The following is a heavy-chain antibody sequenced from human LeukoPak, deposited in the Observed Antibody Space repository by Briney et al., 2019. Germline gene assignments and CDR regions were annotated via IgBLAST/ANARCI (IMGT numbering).Heavy chain of an antibody. CDR3: ARRTGYLAY. V-gene: IGHV4-59*08. CDR2: IYYSGST. J-gene: IGHJ4*02. Sequence: SETLSLTCTVSGGSISDYYWSWIRQPPGKGLEWIGHIYYSGSTNYNPSLKSRVTISVDTSKNQFSLKLSSVTAADTAVYFCARRTGYLAYWGQGTLVTVSS. CDR1: GGSISDYY. D-gene: IGHD3/OR15-3a*01.